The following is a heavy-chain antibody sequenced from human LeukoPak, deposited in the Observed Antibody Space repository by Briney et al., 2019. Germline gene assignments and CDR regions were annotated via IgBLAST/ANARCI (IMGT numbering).Heavy chain of an antibody. CDR2: FDPEDGET. CDR1: GYTLTELS. D-gene: IGHD3-3*01. Sequence: ASVKVSCKVSGYTLTELSMHWVRQAPGKGLEWMGGFDPEDGETIYAQKFQGRVTMTEDTSTDTAYMELSSLRSEDTAVYYCATGSRFLEWLPLTGRTTYYFDYWGQGTLVTVSS. J-gene: IGHJ4*02. V-gene: IGHV1-24*01. CDR3: ATGSRFLEWLPLTGRTTYYFDY.